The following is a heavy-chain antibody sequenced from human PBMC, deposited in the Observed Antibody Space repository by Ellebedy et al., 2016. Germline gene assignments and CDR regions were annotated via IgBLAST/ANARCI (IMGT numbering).Heavy chain of an antibody. V-gene: IGHV3-9*01. J-gene: IGHJ4*02. Sequence: GGSLRLXCAASGFTFDDYAMHWVRQAPGKGLEWVSGISWNSGSIGYADSVKGRFTISRDNAKNSLYLQMNSLRAEDTALYYCAKGGIEEVGGLDYWGQGTLVTVSS. CDR2: ISWNSGSI. D-gene: IGHD1-26*01. CDR1: GFTFDDYA. CDR3: AKGGIEEVGGLDY.